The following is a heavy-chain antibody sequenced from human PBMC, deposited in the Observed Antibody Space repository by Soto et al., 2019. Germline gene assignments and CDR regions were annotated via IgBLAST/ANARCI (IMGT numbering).Heavy chain of an antibody. CDR1: GGSFSGYY. V-gene: IGHV4-34*01. CDR3: ATESSYYGMDV. J-gene: IGHJ6*02. CDR2: INHSGST. Sequence: PSETLSLTCAVYGGSFSGYYWSWIRQPPGKGLEWIGEINHSGSTNYNPSLKSRVTISVDTSKNQFSLKLSSVTAADTAVYYCATESSYYGMDVWGQGTTVTVSS.